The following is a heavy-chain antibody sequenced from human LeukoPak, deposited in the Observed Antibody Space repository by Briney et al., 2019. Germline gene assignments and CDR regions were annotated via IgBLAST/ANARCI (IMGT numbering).Heavy chain of an antibody. CDR1: GGSSSSHY. D-gene: IGHD3-22*01. V-gene: IGHV4-59*11. Sequence: SETLSLTCTVSGGSSSSHYWSWIRQSPGKGLEWIGYIYYSGSTNYNPSLKSRVAISVDLSKNQFSLKLLSVTAADTAVYYCARGGGYYEKVFDFWGQGTLVTVSS. CDR3: ARGGGYYEKVFDF. J-gene: IGHJ4*02. CDR2: IYYSGST.